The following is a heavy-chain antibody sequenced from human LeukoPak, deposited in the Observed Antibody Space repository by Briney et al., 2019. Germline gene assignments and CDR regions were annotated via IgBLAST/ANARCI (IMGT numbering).Heavy chain of an antibody. Sequence: ASVKVSCKTSGYTFTNLDINWLRQAPGQGLEWMGWMSPNSGDTGYAQKFQGRVSMTRDIFKSTAYMELSSLRSEDTAIYYCTSNPPNTGDFYYWGLGTLVTVSS. J-gene: IGHJ4*02. CDR1: GYTFTNLD. CDR3: TSNPPNTGDFYY. D-gene: IGHD1-1*01. CDR2: MSPNSGDT. V-gene: IGHV1-8*01.